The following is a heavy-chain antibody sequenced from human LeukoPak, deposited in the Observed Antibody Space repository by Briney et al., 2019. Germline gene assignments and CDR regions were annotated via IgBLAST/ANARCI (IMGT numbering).Heavy chain of an antibody. V-gene: IGHV4-59*01. CDR1: GGSNSTYY. CDR3: ARGLVGANVYAIEM. J-gene: IGHJ3*02. CDR2: IHYSGST. Sequence: PSETLSLTCTVSGGSNSTYYWSWIRQPPGKGLEWIGYIHYSGSTNYNPSLKSRVIISVDTSKNHLSLKLNSVTAADTAVYYCARGLVGANVYAIEMWAQGTMVTVSS. D-gene: IGHD1-26*01.